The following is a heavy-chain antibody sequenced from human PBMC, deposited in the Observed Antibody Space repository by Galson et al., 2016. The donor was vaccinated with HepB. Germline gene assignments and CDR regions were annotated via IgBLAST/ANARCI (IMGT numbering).Heavy chain of an antibody. J-gene: IGHJ4*02. Sequence: SLRLSCAASGFTFSSYAMSWVRQAPGKGLEWVSAISGSGGSTYYADSGKGRFTISRDNAKNSLYLQMNSLRAEDTALYYCAKDMTTMVRGVMHYWGQGTLVTVSS. CDR3: AKDMTTMVRGVMHY. CDR2: ISGSGGST. D-gene: IGHD3-10*01. V-gene: IGHV3-23*01. CDR1: GFTFSSYA.